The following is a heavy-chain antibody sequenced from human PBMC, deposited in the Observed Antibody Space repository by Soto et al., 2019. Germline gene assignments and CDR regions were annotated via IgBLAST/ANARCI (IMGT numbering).Heavy chain of an antibody. CDR3: TRGVLA. V-gene: IGHV4-30-2*01. J-gene: IGHJ5*02. D-gene: IGHD2-8*01. Sequence: QVQLQESGSRLVRPSQTVSLTCSVSGGSVNSGGYSWSWIRQPPGKGLEWIAFISPRGSPDYNPSLKSRVTISVDRSKNQISLELSSVTAADTAVYYCTRGVLAWGPGTRVTVSS. CDR1: GGSVNSGGYS. CDR2: ISPRGSP.